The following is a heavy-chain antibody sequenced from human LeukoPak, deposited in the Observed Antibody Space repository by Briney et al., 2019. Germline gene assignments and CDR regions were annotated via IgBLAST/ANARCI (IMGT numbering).Heavy chain of an antibody. J-gene: IGHJ4*02. CDR2: ISAYNGNT. CDR1: GYTFTSYG. V-gene: IGHV1-18*01. Sequence: ASVKVSCKASGYTFTSYGISWVRQAPGQGLEWMGWISAYNGNTNYAQKLQGRVTMTTDTSTSTAYMELSSLRSEDTAVYYCARDLAAKTAAGPLDYWGQGTLVTVSS. D-gene: IGHD6-13*01. CDR3: ARDLAAKTAAGPLDY.